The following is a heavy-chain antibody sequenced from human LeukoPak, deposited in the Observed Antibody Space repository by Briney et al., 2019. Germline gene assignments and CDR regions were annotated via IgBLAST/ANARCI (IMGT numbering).Heavy chain of an antibody. CDR3: AKDMGWELLLDDAFDI. CDR2: ISWNSGSI. D-gene: IGHD1-26*01. Sequence: GRSLRLSCAASGFTFDDYAMHWVRQAPGKGLEWVSGISWNSGSIGYADSVKGRFTISRDNAKNSLYLQMNSLRAEDTALYYCAKDMGWELLLDDAFDIWGQGTMVTVSS. J-gene: IGHJ3*02. V-gene: IGHV3-9*01. CDR1: GFTFDDYA.